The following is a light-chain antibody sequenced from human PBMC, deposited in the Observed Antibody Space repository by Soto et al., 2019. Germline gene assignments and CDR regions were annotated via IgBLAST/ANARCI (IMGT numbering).Light chain of an antibody. CDR1: SSDIGAYNY. V-gene: IGLV2-8*01. J-gene: IGLJ1*01. CDR2: EVT. CDR3: SSYAGNNKYV. Sequence: QSALIQPPSASGSAGRSVTISCTGPSSDIGAYNYVSWYQQYPGKAPKLVISEVTRRPSGVPDRFSGSKSGNTASLTVSGLQAEDEPEYFCSSYAGNNKYVFGPGTKVTV.